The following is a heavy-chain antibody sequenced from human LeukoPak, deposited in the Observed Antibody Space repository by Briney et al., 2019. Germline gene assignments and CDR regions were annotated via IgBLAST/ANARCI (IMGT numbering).Heavy chain of an antibody. Sequence: GESLRLSCVASGFTFSSYGMHWVRQAPGKGLEWVAFIRYDGSNKYYVDSVKGRFIISRDNSKNTLYLQMNSLRPDDTAVYYCAKIGYCSSASCLGDTFEIWGRGTMVTVSS. J-gene: IGHJ3*02. CDR1: GFTFSSYG. CDR3: AKIGYCSSASCLGDTFEI. D-gene: IGHD2-2*01. CDR2: IRYDGSNK. V-gene: IGHV3-30*02.